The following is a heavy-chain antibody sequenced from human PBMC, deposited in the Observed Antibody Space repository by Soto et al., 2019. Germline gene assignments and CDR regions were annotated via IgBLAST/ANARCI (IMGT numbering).Heavy chain of an antibody. Sequence: LRLSCAASGFTFSDYYMSWIRQAPGKGLEWVSYISSSGSTIYYADSVKGRFTISRDNAKNSLYLQMNSLRAEDTAVYYCARGLLHYDILTGYYTRAYDYWGQGTLVTVSS. V-gene: IGHV3-11*01. D-gene: IGHD3-9*01. CDR1: GFTFSDYY. J-gene: IGHJ4*02. CDR3: ARGLLHYDILTGYYTRAYDY. CDR2: ISSSGSTI.